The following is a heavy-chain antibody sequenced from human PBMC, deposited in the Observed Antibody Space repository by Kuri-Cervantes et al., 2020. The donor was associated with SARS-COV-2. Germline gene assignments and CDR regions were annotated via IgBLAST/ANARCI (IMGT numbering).Heavy chain of an antibody. V-gene: IGHV1-69*13. J-gene: IGHJ3*02. Sequence: SVKVSCKASGGTFSSYAISWVRQAPGQGLEWRGGIIPIFGTANYEQKFLGRVTITADESTSTAYMELSSLRAEDTAVYYCAREITLKVGVGFDIWGQGTMVTVSS. CDR3: AREITLKVGVGFDI. CDR1: GGTFSSYA. CDR2: IIPIFGTA. D-gene: IGHD3-10*01.